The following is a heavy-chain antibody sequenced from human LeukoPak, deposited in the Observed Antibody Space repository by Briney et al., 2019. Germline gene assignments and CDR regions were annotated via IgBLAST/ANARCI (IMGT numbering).Heavy chain of an antibody. D-gene: IGHD6-13*01. CDR2: IYYDGST. CDR3: ARRHRSGWYHDY. CDR1: GDSISSYY. Sequence: SETLSLTCAVSGDSISSYYWSWIRQPPGKGLEWIGYIYYDGSTNYNPSLKSRVTLSVDTSKNQFSLKLSSVTAADTAVYYCARRHRSGWYHDYWGQGTLVTVSS. J-gene: IGHJ4*02. V-gene: IGHV4-59*08.